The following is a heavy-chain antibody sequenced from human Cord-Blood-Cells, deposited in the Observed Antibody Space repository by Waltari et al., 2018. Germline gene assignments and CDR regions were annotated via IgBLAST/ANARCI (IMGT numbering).Heavy chain of an antibody. V-gene: IGHV1-24*01. CDR2: FGPEDGET. Sequence: QVQLVQSGAEVKKPGASAKVSCKVYGYTLTELSMHWVRQAPGKGLDWMGGFGPEDGETIYAQKFQGRVTMTEDTSTDTAYMELSSLRSEDTAVYYCATDLTMFQGVISNYWGQGTLVTVSS. CDR1: GYTLTELS. D-gene: IGHD3-10*01. J-gene: IGHJ4*02. CDR3: ATDLTMFQGVISNY.